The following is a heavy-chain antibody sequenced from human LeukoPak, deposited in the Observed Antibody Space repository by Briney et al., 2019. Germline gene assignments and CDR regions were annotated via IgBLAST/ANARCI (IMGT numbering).Heavy chain of an antibody. J-gene: IGHJ6*02. CDR2: ISAYNGNT. V-gene: IGHV1-18*01. Sequence: ASVKVSCKASGYTFTSYGISWVRQAPGQGLEWMGWISAYNGNTNYAQKLQGRVTMTTDTSTSTAYMELSRLRSDDTAVYYCARDSRDYYYYYGMDVWGQGTTVTVSS. CDR1: GYTFTSYG. CDR3: ARDSRDYYYYYGMDV.